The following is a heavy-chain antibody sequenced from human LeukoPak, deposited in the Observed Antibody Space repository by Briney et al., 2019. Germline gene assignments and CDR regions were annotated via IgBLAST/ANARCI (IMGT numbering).Heavy chain of an antibody. Sequence: VASVTVSCTASGYTFTSYGISWVRQAPGQGLEWMGWISAYNGNTNYAQKLQGRVTMTTDTSTSTAYMELRSLRSDDTAVYYCARFSSTSDNYYYYGMDVWGQGTTVTVSS. D-gene: IGHD2-2*01. J-gene: IGHJ6*02. CDR3: ARFSSTSDNYYYYGMDV. CDR1: GYTFTSYG. CDR2: ISAYNGNT. V-gene: IGHV1-18*01.